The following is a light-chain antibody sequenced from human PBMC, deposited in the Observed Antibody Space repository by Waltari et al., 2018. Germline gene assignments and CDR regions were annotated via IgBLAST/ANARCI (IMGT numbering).Light chain of an antibody. V-gene: IGLV2-11*01. CDR3: CSYAGSYTFGV. J-gene: IGLJ2*01. CDR1: SSDVGGYNY. CDR2: EIN. Sequence: QSALTQPRSVSGSPGQSVTISCTGTSSDVGGYNYVSWYQQLPGKAPKLIFYEINNRPSGVPDRVSGSKSGNTASLPSSGLQAEDEADYYCCSYAGSYTFGVFGGGTKVTVL.